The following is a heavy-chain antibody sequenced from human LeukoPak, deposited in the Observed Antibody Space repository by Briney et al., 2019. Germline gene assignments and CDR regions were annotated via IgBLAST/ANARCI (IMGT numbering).Heavy chain of an antibody. CDR2: ISYDGSNK. D-gene: IGHD5-12*01. V-gene: IGHV3-30-3*01. J-gene: IGHJ4*02. CDR3: ARANSGYLYYFDY. Sequence: LSLTCTVSGYSISSGYYWGWIRQPPGKGLEWVAVISYDGSNKYYADSVKGRFTISRDNSKNTLYLQMNSLRAEDTAVYYCARANSGYLYYFDYWGQGTLVTVSS. CDR1: GYSISSGY.